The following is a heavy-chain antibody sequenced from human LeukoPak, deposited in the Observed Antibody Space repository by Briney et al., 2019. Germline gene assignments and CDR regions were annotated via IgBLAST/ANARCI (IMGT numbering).Heavy chain of an antibody. D-gene: IGHD3-9*01. CDR3: ARDASRYYDILTGSYNVGDY. J-gene: IGHJ4*02. CDR2: INTNTGNP. CDR1: GYTFTSYA. V-gene: IGHV7-4-1*02. Sequence: ASVKVSCKASGYTFTSYAMNWVRQAPGQGLEWMGWINTNTGNPTYAQGFTGRFVFSLDTSVSTAYLQISSLKAEDTAVYYCARDASRYYDILTGSYNVGDYWGQGTLVTVSS.